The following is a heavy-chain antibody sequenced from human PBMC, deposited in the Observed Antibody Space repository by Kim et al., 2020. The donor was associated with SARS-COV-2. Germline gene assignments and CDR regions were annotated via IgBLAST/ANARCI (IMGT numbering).Heavy chain of an antibody. J-gene: IGHJ4*02. Sequence: ASVKVSCKASGYAFITSHIHWVRQVPGQGLEWMGMFTPSGGNTAFAQRFQGRVTMAGDTYTSTAYMELSSLRTEDTAVYYCGRDLPNSWCIDHWGQGTLVTVSS. V-gene: IGHV1-46*01. CDR3: GRDLPNSWCIDH. D-gene: IGHD2-15*01. CDR2: FTPSGGNT. CDR1: GYAFITSH.